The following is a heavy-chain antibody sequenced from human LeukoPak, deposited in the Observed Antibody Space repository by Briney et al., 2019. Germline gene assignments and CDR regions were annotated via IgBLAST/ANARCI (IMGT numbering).Heavy chain of an antibody. V-gene: IGHV1-24*01. CDR1: GGTFSSYA. Sequence: GASVKVSCKASGGTFSSYAISWVRQAPGKGLEWMGGFDPEDGETIYAQKFQGRVTMTEDTSTDTAYMELSSLRSEDTAVYYCATGHKFGVVIPGWWGQGTLVTVSS. CDR2: FDPEDGET. D-gene: IGHD3-3*01. CDR3: ATGHKFGVVIPGW. J-gene: IGHJ4*02.